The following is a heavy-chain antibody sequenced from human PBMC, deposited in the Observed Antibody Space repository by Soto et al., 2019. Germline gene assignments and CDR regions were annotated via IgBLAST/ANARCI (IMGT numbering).Heavy chain of an antibody. CDR1: GGTFSSYA. J-gene: IGHJ4*02. V-gene: IGHV1-69*13. Sequence: SVKVSCKASGGTFSSYAISWVRQAPGQGLEWMGGIIPIFGTANYAQKFQGRVTITADESTSTAYMELSSLTSEDTAVYYCARDRIYCSSTSCYPGPFDYWGQGTLVTVSS. CDR2: IIPIFGTA. D-gene: IGHD2-2*01. CDR3: ARDRIYCSSTSCYPGPFDY.